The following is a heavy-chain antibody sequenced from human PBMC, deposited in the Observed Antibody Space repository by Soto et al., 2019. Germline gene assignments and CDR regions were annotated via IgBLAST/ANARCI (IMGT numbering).Heavy chain of an antibody. CDR3: ANFVPTYYDFNWFDP. Sequence: EVQLLESGGGLVQPGGSLRLSCAASGFTFSSYAMSWVRQAPGKGLEWVSAISGSGGSTYYAGSVKGRFTISRDNSKNTLYLQIDGLRAEDTTVYFCANFVPTYYDFNWFDPWGQGTLVNVSS. CDR1: GFTFSSYA. CDR2: ISGSGGST. V-gene: IGHV3-23*01. J-gene: IGHJ5*02. D-gene: IGHD3-3*01.